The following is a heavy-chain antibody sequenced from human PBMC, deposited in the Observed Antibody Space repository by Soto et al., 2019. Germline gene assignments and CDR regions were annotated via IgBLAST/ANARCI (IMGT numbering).Heavy chain of an antibody. J-gene: IGHJ6*02. CDR1: GFTFSSYA. CDR2: ISYDGSNK. D-gene: IGHD6-19*01. Sequence: QVQLVESGGGVVQPGRSLRLSCAASGFTFSSYAMHWVRHAPGKGLEWVAVISYDGSNKYYADSVQGRFTISRDNSKNTQYLQMNSLRAEDTAVYYCARAYSSGWYYYGMDVWGQGTTVTVSS. V-gene: IGHV3-30-3*01. CDR3: ARAYSSGWYYYGMDV.